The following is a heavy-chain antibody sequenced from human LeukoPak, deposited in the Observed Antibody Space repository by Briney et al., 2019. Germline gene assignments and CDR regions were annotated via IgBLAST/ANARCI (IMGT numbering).Heavy chain of an antibody. Sequence: SETLSLTCTVSGGSISSGSYYWSWIRQPAGKGLEWIGRIYTSGSTNYNPSLKSRVTISVDTSKNQFSLKLSSVTAADTAVYYCARDGPSGSFDYWGQETLVTVSS. CDR3: ARDGPSGSFDY. CDR1: GGSISSGSYY. V-gene: IGHV4-61*02. D-gene: IGHD3-10*01. J-gene: IGHJ4*02. CDR2: IYTSGST.